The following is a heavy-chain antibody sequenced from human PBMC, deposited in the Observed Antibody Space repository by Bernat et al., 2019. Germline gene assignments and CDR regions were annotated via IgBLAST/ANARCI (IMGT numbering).Heavy chain of an antibody. CDR2: ISWNSVTI. CDR1: GFTFDDYA. CDR3: SKAVAEDVSDAFDI. V-gene: IGHV3-9*01. J-gene: IGHJ3*02. D-gene: IGHD2-21*01. Sequence: EVQLVESGGGLVQPGRSLRLSCAASGFTFDDYAMYWVRQVPGKGLEWVSGISWNSVTITYADSVNGRFTISRDNAKNSLYLQMNSLRPEDTAFYYCSKAVAEDVSDAFDIWGQGTMVTVSS.